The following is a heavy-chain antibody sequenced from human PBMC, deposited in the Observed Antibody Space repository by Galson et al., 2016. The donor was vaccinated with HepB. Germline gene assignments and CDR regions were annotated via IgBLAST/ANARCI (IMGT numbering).Heavy chain of an antibody. CDR2: ISSDGGST. Sequence: SLRLSCAASGFTFSNFAMHWVRQAPGKGLEYVSAISSDGGSTYYANSVKGRFIISRDNSKNTLYLQMGSLRAEDMAVYYCARTGYCTGGSCYYWYFDLWGRGTLVTVSS. CDR3: ARTGYCTGGSCYYWYFDL. D-gene: IGHD2-15*01. CDR1: GFTFSNFA. J-gene: IGHJ2*01. V-gene: IGHV3-64*01.